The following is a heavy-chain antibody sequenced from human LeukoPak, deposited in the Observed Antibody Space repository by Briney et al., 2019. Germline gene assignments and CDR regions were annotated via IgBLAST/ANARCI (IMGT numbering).Heavy chain of an antibody. CDR2: ISTTGST. Sequence: PSETLSLTCTVSGGSISSYYWNWIRQPAGKGLEWIGRISTTGSTNYNPSLKSRVTISVDTSKNQFSLKLSSVTAADTAVYYCARHGRSLVLRYFEKDAFDIWGQGTMVTVSS. CDR1: GGSISSYY. J-gene: IGHJ3*02. V-gene: IGHV4-4*07. D-gene: IGHD3-9*01. CDR3: ARHGRSLVLRYFEKDAFDI.